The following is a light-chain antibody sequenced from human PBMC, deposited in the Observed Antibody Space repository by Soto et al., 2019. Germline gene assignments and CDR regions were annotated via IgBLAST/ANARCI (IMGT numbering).Light chain of an antibody. Sequence: EIVLTQSPATLSLSPRARATLSCRASQSVGNFLTWYQQKPGQAPRLLISDVSNRATGIPARFSGSGSGTAFTLTIMKLEPEDFAVYSCQHRATWPPSVTFGGGT. CDR2: DVS. J-gene: IGKJ4*01. CDR1: QSVGNF. V-gene: IGKV3-11*01. CDR3: QHRATWPPSVT.